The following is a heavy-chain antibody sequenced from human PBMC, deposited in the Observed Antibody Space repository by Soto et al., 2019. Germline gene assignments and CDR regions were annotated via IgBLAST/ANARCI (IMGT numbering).Heavy chain of an antibody. J-gene: IGHJ3*02. CDR1: GDSVSSNSAA. V-gene: IGHV6-1*01. CDR2: TYYRSKWYN. D-gene: IGHD1-26*01. CDR3: ARTETSIVGATNAFDI. Sequence: LSLTCAISGDSVSSNSAAWNWIRQSPSRGLEWLGRTYYRSKWYNDYAVSVKSRITINPDTSKNQFSLQLNSVTPEDTAVYYCARTETSIVGATNAFDIWGQGTMVTVSS.